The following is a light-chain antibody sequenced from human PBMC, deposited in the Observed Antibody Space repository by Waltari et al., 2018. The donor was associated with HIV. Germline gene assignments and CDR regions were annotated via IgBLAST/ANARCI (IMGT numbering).Light chain of an antibody. CDR3: NSRDSSGNSYV. J-gene: IGLJ1*01. V-gene: IGLV3-19*01. CDR1: SLRSYY. CDR2: KKN. Sequence: SSVLTQDPAVSVALGQTIRITCQGDSLRSYYARWYQQKPGQAPLLVIYKKNNRPSGIPDRFSAASSGDTASLTITGAQAEDEADYYCNSRDSSGNSYVFGTGTKVTV.